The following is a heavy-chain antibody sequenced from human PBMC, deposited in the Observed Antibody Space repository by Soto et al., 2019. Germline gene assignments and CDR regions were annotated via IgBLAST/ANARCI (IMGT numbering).Heavy chain of an antibody. V-gene: IGHV3-23*01. J-gene: IGHJ6*02. Sequence: GGSLRLSCAASGFTFNNYAMSWVRQAPGKXLEWVSAISGNGISTYYADSVKGRFTISRDNAKSSLYLQMSSLRADDTAVYYCARGGITTFGYYYYGMDVWGQGTTVTVSS. CDR3: ARGGITTFGYYYYGMDV. D-gene: IGHD3-3*01. CDR2: ISGNGIST. CDR1: GFTFNNYA.